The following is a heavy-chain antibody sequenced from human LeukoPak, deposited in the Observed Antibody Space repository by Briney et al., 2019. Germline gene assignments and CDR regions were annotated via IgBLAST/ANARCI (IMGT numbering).Heavy chain of an antibody. CDR2: ISYDGSNK. Sequence: QPGGSLRLSCAASGFTFSSYGMHWVRQAPGKGLEWVAVISYDGSNKDYGDSVKGRFTISRDNSKNTLELQMNSLRTEDTAVYYCAKEEKWLADSYGLDVWGQGTTVTVSS. J-gene: IGHJ6*02. V-gene: IGHV3-30*18. CDR3: AKEEKWLADSYGLDV. CDR1: GFTFSSYG. D-gene: IGHD6-19*01.